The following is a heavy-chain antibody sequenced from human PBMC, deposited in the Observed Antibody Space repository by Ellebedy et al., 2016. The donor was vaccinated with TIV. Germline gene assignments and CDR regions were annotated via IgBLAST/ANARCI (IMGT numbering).Heavy chain of an antibody. J-gene: IGHJ4*02. Sequence: AASVKVSCKASAGTFSSSAISWVRQAPGRGLEWMGGFSPIFGTANYAQKFQGRVTITADESTSTAYMELSSLRPEETAVYYCARDYGDYGRSDYFDYWGQGTLVTVSS. CDR1: AGTFSSSA. CDR3: ARDYGDYGRSDYFDY. D-gene: IGHD4-17*01. CDR2: FSPIFGTA. V-gene: IGHV1-69*13.